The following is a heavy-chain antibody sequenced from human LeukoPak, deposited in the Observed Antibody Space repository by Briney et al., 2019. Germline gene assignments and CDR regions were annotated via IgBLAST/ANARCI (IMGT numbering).Heavy chain of an antibody. J-gene: IGHJ3*02. CDR1: GYTLTELS. V-gene: IGHV1-24*01. CDR2: FDPEDGET. D-gene: IGHD7-27*01. CDR3: ATSYWGSDAFDI. Sequence: GASVKVSCKVSGYTLTELSMHWVRQAPRKGLEWMGGFDPEDGETIYAQKFQGRVTMTEDTSTDTAYMELSSLRSEDTAVYYCATSYWGSDAFDIWGQGTMVTVSS.